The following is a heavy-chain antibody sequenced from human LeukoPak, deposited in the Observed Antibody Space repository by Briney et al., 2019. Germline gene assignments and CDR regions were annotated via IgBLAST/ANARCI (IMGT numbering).Heavy chain of an antibody. Sequence: GGSLRLSCAASGFTFSSYAMSWVRQAPGKGLEWVSAISGSGGSTYYADSVKGRFTISRDNSKNTLYLQMNSLRAEDTAVYYCAKSPGNSTAYNLFHPWGQGTLVTVSS. V-gene: IGHV3-23*01. D-gene: IGHD1-1*01. CDR2: ISGSGGST. J-gene: IGHJ5*02. CDR1: GFTFSSYA. CDR3: AKSPGNSTAYNLFHP.